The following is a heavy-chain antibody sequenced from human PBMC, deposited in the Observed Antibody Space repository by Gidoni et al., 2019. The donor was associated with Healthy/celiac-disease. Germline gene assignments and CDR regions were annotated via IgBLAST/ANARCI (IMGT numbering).Heavy chain of an antibody. CDR1: GYTFTGYY. CDR3: ARGSSRRGSGTLT. CDR2: INHNSGGT. J-gene: IGHJ5*02. D-gene: IGHD3-10*01. Sequence: QVQLVQSGAEVKKPGASVKVSCKASGYTFTGYYMHWVRQAPGQGLEWMGWINHNSGGTNYAQKFQGRVTMTRDTSISTAYMELSRLRSDDTAVYYCARGSSRRGSGTLTWGQGTLVTVSS. V-gene: IGHV1-2*02.